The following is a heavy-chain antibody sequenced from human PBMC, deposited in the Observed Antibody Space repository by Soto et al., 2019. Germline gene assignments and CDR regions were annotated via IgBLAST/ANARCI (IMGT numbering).Heavy chain of an antibody. CDR2: IKSKTDGGTT. CDR3: TTVTFVGLWLQGPALDC. J-gene: IGHJ4*02. V-gene: IGHV3-15*07. CDR1: GFTFSNAW. Sequence: GGSLRLSCAASGFTFSNAWMNWVRQAPGKGLEWVGRIKSKTDGGTTDYAAPVKGRFTISGDDSKNTLYLQMNSLKTEDTAVYYCTTVTFVGLWLQGPALDCWGQGTLVTVSS. D-gene: IGHD5-18*01.